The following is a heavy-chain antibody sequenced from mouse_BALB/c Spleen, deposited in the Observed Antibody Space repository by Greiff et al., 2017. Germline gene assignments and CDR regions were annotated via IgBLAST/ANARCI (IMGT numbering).Heavy chain of an antibody. J-gene: IGHJ4*01. V-gene: IGHV5-6*01. Sequence: EVKLMESGGDLVKPGGSLKLSCAASGFTFSSYGMSWVRQTPDKRLEWVATISSGGSYTYYPDSVKGRFTISRDNAKNTLYLQMSSLKSEDTAMYYCARFITTAYYAMDYWGQGTSVTVSS. CDR2: ISSGGSYT. D-gene: IGHD1-2*01. CDR1: GFTFSSYG. CDR3: ARFITTAYYAMDY.